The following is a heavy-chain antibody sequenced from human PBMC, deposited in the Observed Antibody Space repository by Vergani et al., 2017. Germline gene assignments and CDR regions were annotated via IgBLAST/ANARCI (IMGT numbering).Heavy chain of an antibody. V-gene: IGHV3-21*01. CDR2: IISSSSYI. CDR1: GFTFSIYS. J-gene: IGHJ6*02. CDR3: ARAGSMTGSNTEYYNGMDV. Sequence: EVQLVESGGGLVKPGGSLRLSCAASGFTFSIYSMNGVRQAPGKGLEWVASIISSSSYIYYADSVKGRFTISRDNAKNSLYLQMNSLRAEDTAVYYCARAGSMTGSNTEYYNGMDVWGQGTTVTVSS. D-gene: IGHD3-9*01.